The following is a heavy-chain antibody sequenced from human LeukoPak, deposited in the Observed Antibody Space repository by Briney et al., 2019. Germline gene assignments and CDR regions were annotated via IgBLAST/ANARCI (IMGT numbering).Heavy chain of an antibody. CDR1: GFTFSGYW. CDR3: TRPVSSGALDI. J-gene: IGHJ3*02. V-gene: IGHV3-74*01. CDR2: INPDGSST. Sequence: GGSLRLSCAASGFTFSGYWMHWVRQAPGKGLVWVSRINPDGSSTNYPDSVKGRFTISRDNAKNTLYLQMNSLRAEDTAVYYCTRPVSSGALDIWGQGTMVTVSS. D-gene: IGHD2-8*01.